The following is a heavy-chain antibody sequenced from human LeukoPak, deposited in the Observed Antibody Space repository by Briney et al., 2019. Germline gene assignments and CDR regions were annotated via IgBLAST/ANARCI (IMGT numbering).Heavy chain of an antibody. J-gene: IGHJ3*02. CDR2: ISFDGSNK. V-gene: IGHV3-30*03. CDR3: ARVPAGVIGMKDAFDI. D-gene: IGHD3-16*02. CDR1: GFTFSTYG. Sequence: PGGSLRLSCAASGFTFSTYGMHWVRQGPGKGLEWVAVISFDGSNKYYADSVKGRFTISKDNSKNTLYLQMNSLRAEDTAVYYCARVPAGVIGMKDAFDIWGQGTMVTVSS.